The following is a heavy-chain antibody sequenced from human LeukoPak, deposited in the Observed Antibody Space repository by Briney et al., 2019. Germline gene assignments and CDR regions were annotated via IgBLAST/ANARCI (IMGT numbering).Heavy chain of an antibody. D-gene: IGHD5-18*01. Sequence: PSETLSLTCSVSGGSISIYYWSWIRQPPRKGLEWIGYIYNSGSTNYNPSPKSRVTISVDTSKNQFSLKLSSVTAADTAVYYCARGIRGVDTAMNDAFDIWGQGTMVTVSS. CDR2: IYNSGST. J-gene: IGHJ3*02. CDR1: GGSISIYY. CDR3: ARGIRGVDTAMNDAFDI. V-gene: IGHV4-59*01.